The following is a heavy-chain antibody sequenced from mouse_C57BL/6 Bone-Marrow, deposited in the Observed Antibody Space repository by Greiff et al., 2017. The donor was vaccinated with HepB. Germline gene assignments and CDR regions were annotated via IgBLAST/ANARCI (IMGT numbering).Heavy chain of an antibody. V-gene: IGHV5-12*01. CDR1: GFTFSDYY. CDR2: ISNGGGST. J-gene: IGHJ4*01. Sequence: EVNVVESGGGLVQPGGSLKLSCAASGFTFSDYYMYWVRQTPEKRLEWVAYISNGGGSTYYPDTVKGRFTISRDNAKNTLYLQMSRLKSEDTAMYYCARQGQLRLRGDAMDYWGQGTSVTVSS. D-gene: IGHD3-2*02. CDR3: ARQGQLRLRGDAMDY.